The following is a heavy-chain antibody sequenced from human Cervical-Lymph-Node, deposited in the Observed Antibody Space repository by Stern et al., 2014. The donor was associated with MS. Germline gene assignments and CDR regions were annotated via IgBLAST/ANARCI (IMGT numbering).Heavy chain of an antibody. CDR2: IYGGDDE. V-gene: IGHV2-5*02. Sequence: QITLKESGPTLVNPTQTLTVTCTFSGVSISTSKVGGGWIRQPPGKALEVLAVIYGGDDERRSPSLRNRLTISMGPSDNQVVLRLTNMDPLDTDTYYCAHTSIEDLAPYSAFHYWGQGTLVTVSS. CDR1: GVSISTSKVG. J-gene: IGHJ4*02. CDR3: AHTSIEDLAPYSAFHY. D-gene: IGHD4-11*01.